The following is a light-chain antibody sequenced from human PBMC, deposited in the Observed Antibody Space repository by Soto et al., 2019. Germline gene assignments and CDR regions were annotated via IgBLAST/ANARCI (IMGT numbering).Light chain of an antibody. Sequence: EIVLTQSPATLPLSPGESATISCRATESISTDLAWYQQKPGQAPRLVIFDASKRATGIPVRLSGSGSGTDFTLTISGLEPEDFAVYYCQQRTKWPPSWTFGQGTKVDIK. J-gene: IGKJ1*01. V-gene: IGKV3-11*01. CDR3: QQRTKWPPSWT. CDR2: DAS. CDR1: ESISTD.